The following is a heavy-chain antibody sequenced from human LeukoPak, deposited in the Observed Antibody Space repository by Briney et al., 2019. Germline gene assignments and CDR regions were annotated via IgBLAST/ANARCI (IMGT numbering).Heavy chain of an antibody. CDR2: ISYDGSNK. J-gene: IGHJ3*02. CDR3: AKDLTLELELTPDAFDI. Sequence: GGSLRLSCAASGFTFSSYGMHRVRQAPGKGLKWVAVISYDGSNKYYADSVKGRFTISRDNSKNTLYLQMNSLRAEDTAVYYCAKDLTLELELTPDAFDIWGQGTMVTVSS. D-gene: IGHD1-7*01. CDR1: GFTFSSYG. V-gene: IGHV3-30*18.